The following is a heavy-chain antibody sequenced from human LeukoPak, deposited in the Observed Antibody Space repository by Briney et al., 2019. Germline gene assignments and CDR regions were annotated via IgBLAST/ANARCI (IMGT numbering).Heavy chain of an antibody. CDR3: AKSGSRFLEWLQNPYMDV. CDR2: ISGSGGST. J-gene: IGHJ6*03. Sequence: GGSLRLSCAASGSTFSSYAMSWVRQAPGKGLEWVSAISGSGGSTYYADSVKGRFTISRDNSKNTLYLQMNSLRAEDTAVYYCAKSGSRFLEWLQNPYMDVWGKGTTVTVSS. V-gene: IGHV3-23*01. CDR1: GSTFSSYA. D-gene: IGHD3-3*01.